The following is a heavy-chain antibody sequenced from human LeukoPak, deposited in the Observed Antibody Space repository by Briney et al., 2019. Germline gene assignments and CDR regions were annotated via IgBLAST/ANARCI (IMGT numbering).Heavy chain of an antibody. CDR3: ARDRYCSSTSCHYYYYYYMDV. Sequence: GGSLRLSCAASGFTFSSYWMSWVRQAPGKGLECVANIKQDGSEKYYVDSVKGRFTISRDNAKNSLYLQMNSLRAEDTAVYYCARDRYCSSTSCHYYYYYYMDVWGKGTTVTVSS. CDR1: GFTFSSYW. J-gene: IGHJ6*03. CDR2: IKQDGSEK. V-gene: IGHV3-7*01. D-gene: IGHD2-2*01.